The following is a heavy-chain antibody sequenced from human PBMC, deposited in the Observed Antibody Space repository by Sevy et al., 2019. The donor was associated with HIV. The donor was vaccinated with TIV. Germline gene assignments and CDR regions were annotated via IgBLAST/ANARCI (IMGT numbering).Heavy chain of an antibody. CDR1: GGSISGYY. Sequence: SETLSLTCTVSGGSISGYYWSWIRQPPGKGLEWIGYIYYSGGTNYNPSLKSRVTVSLDTSKSQFSLKLSSVTAADTAVYYCARFDYHDSSGFDYWGQGTLVTVSS. CDR3: ARFDYHDSSGFDY. V-gene: IGHV4-59*01. CDR2: IYYSGGT. D-gene: IGHD3-22*01. J-gene: IGHJ4*02.